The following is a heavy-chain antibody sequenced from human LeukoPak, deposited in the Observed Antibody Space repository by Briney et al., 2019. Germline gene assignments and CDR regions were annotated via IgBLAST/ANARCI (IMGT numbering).Heavy chain of an antibody. D-gene: IGHD3-9*01. J-gene: IGHJ4*02. CDR2: MNPHSGNT. Sequence: ASVKVSCKASGYTFTSYDINWVRQASGQGLEWMGWMNPHSGNTGYAQKFQGRVTMTRNTSISTAYMELSSLRSEDTAVYYCARGRRSSAPYYDILTGYKSYYFDYWGQGTLVTVSS. CDR1: GYTFTSYD. CDR3: ARGRRSSAPYYDILTGYKSYYFDY. V-gene: IGHV1-8*01.